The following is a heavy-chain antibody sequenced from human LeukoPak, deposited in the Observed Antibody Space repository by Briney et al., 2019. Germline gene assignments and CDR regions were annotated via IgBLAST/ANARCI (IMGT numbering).Heavy chain of an antibody. CDR1: GYKFSNYW. J-gene: IGHJ6*03. Sequence: GESLKISCQGSGYKFSNYWIGWVGQVPEKSLEWMGIIYPGDYNTRYNPSFQSQVTISADKFISTATLHRSRLKASDTAMYYCARQSGYCSYYYYMDVWGKGTTVTISS. CDR3: ARQSGYCSYYYYMDV. D-gene: IGHD2-21*02. V-gene: IGHV5-51*01. CDR2: IYPGDYNT.